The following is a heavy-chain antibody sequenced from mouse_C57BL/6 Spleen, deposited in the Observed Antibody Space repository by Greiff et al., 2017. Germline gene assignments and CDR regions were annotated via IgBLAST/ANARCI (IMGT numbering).Heavy chain of an antibody. D-gene: IGHD1-1*01. CDR2: IYPGSGNT. Sequence: VQLQQSGAELVRPGASVKLSCKASGYTFTDYYINWVKQRPGQGLEWIARIYPGSGNTYYNEKFKGKATLTAEKSSSTAYMQLSSLTSEDSAVYFCAREFPYGSSYRWAMDYWGQGTSVTVSS. J-gene: IGHJ4*01. CDR1: GYTFTDYY. CDR3: AREFPYGSSYRWAMDY. V-gene: IGHV1-76*01.